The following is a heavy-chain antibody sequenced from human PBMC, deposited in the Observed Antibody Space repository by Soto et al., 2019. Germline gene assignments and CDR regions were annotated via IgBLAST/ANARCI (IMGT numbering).Heavy chain of an antibody. CDR2: INHSGST. Sequence: SETLSLTCAVYGGSFSGYYWTWIRQPPGTGLEWIGEINHSGSTNYNPSLKSRVTISVDTSKNQFSLKLTSVTAADTAEYYCARDKITGLFDYWSQGTLDTVSA. CDR3: ARDKITGLFDY. J-gene: IGHJ4*02. V-gene: IGHV4-34*01. CDR1: GGSFSGYY.